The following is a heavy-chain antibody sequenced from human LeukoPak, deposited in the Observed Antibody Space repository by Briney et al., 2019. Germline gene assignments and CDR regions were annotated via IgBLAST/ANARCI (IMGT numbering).Heavy chain of an antibody. D-gene: IGHD6-19*01. J-gene: IGHJ4*02. CDR2: IYYSGST. V-gene: IGHV4-59*08. CDR1: GGSISNYY. CDR3: ARHPPPGYSSGWYDFDY. Sequence: PSETLSLTCTVSGGSISNYYWSWIRQPPGKGLEWIGYIYYSGSTNYNPSLKSRVTISVDTSKNQFSLKLSSVTAADTAVYYCARHPPPGYSSGWYDFDYWGQGTLVTVSS.